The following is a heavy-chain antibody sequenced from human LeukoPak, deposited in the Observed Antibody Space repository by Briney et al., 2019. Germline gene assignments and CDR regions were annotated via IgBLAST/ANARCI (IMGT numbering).Heavy chain of an antibody. CDR1: GGSISSGGYY. CDR2: IYYSGST. D-gene: IGHD2/OR15-2a*01. Sequence: SETLSLTCTVSGGSISSGGYYWSWIRQHPGKGLEWIGYIYYSGSTYYNPSLKSRVTISVDTSKNQFSLKLSSVTAADTAVYYCARDWLYDRYYYYGMDVWGQGTTVTVSS. V-gene: IGHV4-31*03. J-gene: IGHJ6*02. CDR3: ARDWLYDRYYYYGMDV.